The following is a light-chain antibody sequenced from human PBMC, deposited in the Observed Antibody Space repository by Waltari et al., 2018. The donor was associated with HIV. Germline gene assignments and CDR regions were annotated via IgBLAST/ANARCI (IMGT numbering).Light chain of an antibody. V-gene: IGKV4-1*01. CDR3: QQYFSSPLT. J-gene: IGKJ4*01. Sequence: DIVMTQSPDSLAVSVGERATINCTSSRTLLFNSNKKNYVAWYQQKPGQPPKLLISWASTRESGVPGRFSGSGSGTNFTLTINSLQTEDVAVYYCQQYFSSPLTFGGGTKVEIK. CDR1: RTLLFNSNKKNY. CDR2: WAS.